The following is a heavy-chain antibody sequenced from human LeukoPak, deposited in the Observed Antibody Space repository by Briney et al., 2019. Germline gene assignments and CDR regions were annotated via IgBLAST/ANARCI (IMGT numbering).Heavy chain of an antibody. CDR2: ISYDGSNK. Sequence: GGSLRLSCAASGFTFSSYGMHWVRQAPGKGLEWVAVISYDGSNKYYADSVKGRFTISRDNSKNTLYLQTNSLRAEDTAVYYCAKDIDYGDYINGYYYYGMDVWGQGTTVTVSS. J-gene: IGHJ6*02. CDR3: AKDIDYGDYINGYYYYGMDV. D-gene: IGHD4-17*01. V-gene: IGHV3-30*18. CDR1: GFTFSSYG.